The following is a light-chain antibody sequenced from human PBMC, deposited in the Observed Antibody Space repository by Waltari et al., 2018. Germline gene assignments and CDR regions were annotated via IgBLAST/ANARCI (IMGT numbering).Light chain of an antibody. CDR1: SSDVGGYIY. CDR3: SSFTSTHTYV. J-gene: IGLJ1*01. CDR2: DVN. V-gene: IGLV2-14*03. Sequence: QSALTQPASVSGSPGQSITISCTGTSSDVGGYIYVAWYQKHPGKAPKLIIYDVNNWPSGVSNRFSGSKSGNTASLTISGLQAEDEADYFCSSFTSTHTYVFGSGTKVNVL.